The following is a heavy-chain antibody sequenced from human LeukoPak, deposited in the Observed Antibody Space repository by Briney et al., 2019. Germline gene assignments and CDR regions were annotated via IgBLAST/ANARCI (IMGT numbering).Heavy chain of an antibody. CDR1: AGSISSGGYY. Sequence: SQTMSLTCTVSAGSISSGGYYWNWIRQPPVRGLDWIGYIYHSGSTYYNPTLKSRVTISVDRSKNQFSLKLSSVTAADTAVYYCARGYCSGGSCYPYYYYYMDVWGKGTTVTVSS. V-gene: IGHV4-30-2*01. CDR2: IYHSGST. D-gene: IGHD2-15*01. J-gene: IGHJ6*03. CDR3: ARGYCSGGSCYPYYYYYMDV.